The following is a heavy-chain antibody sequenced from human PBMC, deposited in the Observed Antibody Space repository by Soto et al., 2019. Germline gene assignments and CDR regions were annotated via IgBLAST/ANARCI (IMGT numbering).Heavy chain of an antibody. CDR2: IKQDGSEK. V-gene: IGHV3-7*01. CDR3: ARPIGRAFDI. Sequence: EVQLVESGGGLVQPGGSLRLSCAASGFTFSSYWMNWVRQTPGKGLEWVANIKQDGSEKYYVDSVKGRFTISRDNAGKSLYLQMNSLRAEDTAVYYRARPIGRAFDIWGQGTMVTVSS. D-gene: IGHD3-22*01. CDR1: GFTFSSYW. J-gene: IGHJ3*02.